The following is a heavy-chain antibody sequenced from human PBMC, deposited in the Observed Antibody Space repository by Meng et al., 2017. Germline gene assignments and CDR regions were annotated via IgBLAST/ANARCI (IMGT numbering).Heavy chain of an antibody. D-gene: IGHD5-18*01. CDR1: GGTFSSYA. Sequence: SVKVSCKASGGTFSSYAISWVRQAPGQGLEWMGGIIPIFGTANYAQKFQGRVTITADESTSTAYMELSSLRSEDTAVYYCARVTAMGYYYYGMDVWGQGTTVTVSS. CDR3: ARVTAMGYYYYGMDV. J-gene: IGHJ6*02. CDR2: IIPIFGTA. V-gene: IGHV1-69*13.